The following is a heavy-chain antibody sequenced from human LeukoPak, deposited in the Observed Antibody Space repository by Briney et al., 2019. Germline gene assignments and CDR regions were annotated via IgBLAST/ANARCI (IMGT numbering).Heavy chain of an antibody. Sequence: SVTLSLTCTVSGGSISTFHWTWIRQPPGKGLEWIGYIYHSGSTYYNPSLKSRVTISVDRSKNQFSLKLSSVTAADTAVYYCARAGPNNNWFDPWGQGTLVTVSS. J-gene: IGHJ5*02. CDR2: IYHSGST. V-gene: IGHV4-59*12. CDR1: GGSISTFH. CDR3: ARAGPNNNWFDP. D-gene: IGHD1/OR15-1a*01.